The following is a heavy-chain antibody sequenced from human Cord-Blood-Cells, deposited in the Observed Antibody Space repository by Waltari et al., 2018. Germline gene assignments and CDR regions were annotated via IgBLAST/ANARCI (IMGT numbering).Heavy chain of an antibody. J-gene: IGHJ5*02. CDR1: GGSISSSSSY. CDR3: ARRAGIAARNWFDP. D-gene: IGHD6-6*01. Sequence: QLQLQESGQGLVKPSETLSLTCTVSGGSISSSSSYWGCIRQPPGKGLEWIGRIYYSGSTYYNPSLKSRVTISVDTSKNQFSLKLSSVTAADTAVYYCARRAGIAARNWFDPWGQGTLVTVSS. V-gene: IGHV4-39*01. CDR2: IYYSGST.